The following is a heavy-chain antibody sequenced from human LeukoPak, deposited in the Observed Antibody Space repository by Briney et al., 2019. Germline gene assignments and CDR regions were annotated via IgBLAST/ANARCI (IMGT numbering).Heavy chain of an antibody. D-gene: IGHD5-12*01. V-gene: IGHV3-7*01. J-gene: IGHJ4*02. CDR1: GFTFSRSW. Sequence: GGSLRLSCTASGFTFSRSWMNWIRQAPGKGLEWVANINPDGDGMRFVDSVKGRFTMSRDNAQSSLHLQMNSLRVEETAFYYCAAWTDRGYSYWGQGVLVTVSS. CDR3: AAWTDRGYSY. CDR2: INPDGDGM.